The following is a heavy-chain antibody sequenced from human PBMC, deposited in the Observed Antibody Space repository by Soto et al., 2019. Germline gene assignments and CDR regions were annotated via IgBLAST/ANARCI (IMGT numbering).Heavy chain of an antibody. CDR3: ARLGANSYYFDY. J-gene: IGHJ4*02. CDR1: GYTFTSYG. Sequence: GASVKVSCKASGYTFTSYGISLVRQAPGQGLEXMGWXSXYXGXTXYXXXXQGRVTMTTDTSTSTAYMELRSLRSDDTAVYYCARLGANSYYFDYWGQGTLVTVSS. V-gene: IGHV1-18*04. D-gene: IGHD1-26*01. CDR2: XSXYXGXT.